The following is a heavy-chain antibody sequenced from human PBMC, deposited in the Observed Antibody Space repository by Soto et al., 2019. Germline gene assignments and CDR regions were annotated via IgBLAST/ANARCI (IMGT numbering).Heavy chain of an antibody. J-gene: IGHJ4*02. CDR3: ARLENDVVYFDY. CDR1: GGSISSYY. CDR2: IYYSGST. V-gene: IGHV4-59*08. D-gene: IGHD1-1*01. Sequence: SETLSLTCTVSGGSISSYYGSWIRQPPGKGLEWIGYIYYSGSTNYNPSLKSRVTISVDTSKNQFSLKLSSVTAADTAVYYCARLENDVVYFDYWGQGTLVTVSS.